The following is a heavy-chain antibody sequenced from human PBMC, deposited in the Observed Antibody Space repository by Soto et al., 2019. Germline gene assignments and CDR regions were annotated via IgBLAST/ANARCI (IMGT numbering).Heavy chain of an antibody. CDR2: IIPIFGTA. V-gene: IGHV1-69*12. Sequence: QVQLVQSGAEVKKPGSSVKVSCKASGGTFSSYAISWVRQAPGQGLEWMGGIIPIFGTANYAQKFQGRVTITADESTSTAYMELSSLRSEYTAVYYCARALPYYSTRQSYYDDYGMDVWGQGTTGTVSS. D-gene: IGHD2-21*01. J-gene: IGHJ6*02. CDR3: ARALPYYSTRQSYYDDYGMDV. CDR1: GGTFSSYA.